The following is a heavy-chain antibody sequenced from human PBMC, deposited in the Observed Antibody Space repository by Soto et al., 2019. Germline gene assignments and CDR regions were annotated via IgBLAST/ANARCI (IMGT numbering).Heavy chain of an antibody. CDR1: GGTFSSYA. J-gene: IGHJ4*02. V-gene: IGHV1-69*13. CDR3: ARQRTVIAVAGNSLYYFDY. Sequence: SVKVSCKASGGTFSSYAISWVRQAPGQGLEWMGGIIPIFGTANYAQKFQGRVTITADESTSTAYIELSSLRSEDTAVYYCARQRTVIAVAGNSLYYFDYWGQGTLVIVSS. D-gene: IGHD6-19*01. CDR2: IIPIFGTA.